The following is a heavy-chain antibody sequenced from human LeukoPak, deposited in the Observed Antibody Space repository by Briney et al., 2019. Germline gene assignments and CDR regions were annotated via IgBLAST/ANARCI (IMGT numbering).Heavy chain of an antibody. J-gene: IGHJ3*02. D-gene: IGHD4-17*01. V-gene: IGHV4-59*11. CDR1: DDSLSSQY. Sequence: SETLSLACAVSDDSLSSQYGTWIRQPPGEGREWIGYISYIGSTNYNPSLKSRVTISIDTSKNQFSLKLTSVTAADTAVYYCARDLVTVTKGFDIWGQGTMVSVSS. CDR3: ARDLVTVTKGFDI. CDR2: ISYIGST.